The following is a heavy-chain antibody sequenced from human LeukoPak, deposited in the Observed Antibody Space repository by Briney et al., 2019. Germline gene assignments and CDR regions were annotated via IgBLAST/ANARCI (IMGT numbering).Heavy chain of an antibody. D-gene: IGHD3-3*01. CDR1: GFTFSSYD. CDR2: ILYDGSNK. Sequence: GGSRRLSCAASGFTFSSYDIHWVRQAPGKGLEWVTIILYDGSNKYYADSVKGRFTISRDNSKNTVYLQMNSLTAEDTAVYYCARESSGGFDNWAQGTLVTVSS. V-gene: IGHV3-33*05. CDR3: ARESSGGFDN. J-gene: IGHJ4*02.